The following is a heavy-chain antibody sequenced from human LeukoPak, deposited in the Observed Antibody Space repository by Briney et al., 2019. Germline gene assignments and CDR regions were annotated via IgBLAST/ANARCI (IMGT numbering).Heavy chain of an antibody. J-gene: IGHJ3*02. CDR3: ARSPRDGDSHSYDAFDI. CDR1: GFTFSSYW. Sequence: GGSLRLSCAASGFTFSSYWMSWVRQAPGKGLEWVANIKQDGSEKYYVDSVKGRFTISRDNAKNSLYLQMNSLRAEDTAVYYCARSPRDGDSHSYDAFDIWGQGTMVTVSS. D-gene: IGHD4-17*01. CDR2: IKQDGSEK. V-gene: IGHV3-7*01.